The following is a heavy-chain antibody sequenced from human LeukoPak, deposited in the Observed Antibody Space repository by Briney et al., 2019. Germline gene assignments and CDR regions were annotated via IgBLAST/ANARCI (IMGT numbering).Heavy chain of an antibody. CDR3: TTDSFDSSGYYYGMDV. V-gene: IGHV3-15*01. CDR1: GFTFINYA. D-gene: IGHD3-22*01. J-gene: IGHJ6*02. CDR2: IKSKTDGETT. Sequence: GSLRLSCAASGFTFINYAMSWVRQAPGRGLEWVGRIKSKTDGETTDYAAPVKGRFTISRDDSKNTLYLLMNSLKTEDTAVYYCTTDSFDSSGYYYGMDVWGQGTTVTVSS.